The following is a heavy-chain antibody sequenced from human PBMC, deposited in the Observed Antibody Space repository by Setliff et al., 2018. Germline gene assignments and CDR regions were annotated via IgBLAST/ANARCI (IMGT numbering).Heavy chain of an antibody. V-gene: IGHV1-69*06. CDR1: GGTFSSYA. CDR2: IIPIFGTA. D-gene: IGHD3-3*01. Sequence: GASVNVSCKASGGTFSSYAISWVRQAPGQGLEWMGRIIPIFGTANYAQKFQGRVTITADKSTSTAYMELSSLRSEDTAVYYCARGRHPPWSGYPYYYMDVWGKGTTVTV. J-gene: IGHJ6*03. CDR3: ARGRHPPWSGYPYYYMDV.